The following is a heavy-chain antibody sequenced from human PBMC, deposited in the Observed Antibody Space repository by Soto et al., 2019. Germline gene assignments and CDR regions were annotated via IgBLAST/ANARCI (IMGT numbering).Heavy chain of an antibody. V-gene: IGHV4-30-2*01. CDR2: IYRTGNT. CDR1: GDSMTSGDYS. D-gene: IGHD2-2*01. CDR3: ARGDYQYSIDY. Sequence: SETLSLTCTVSGDSMTSGDYSWSWIRQPPGEGLEWLGYIYRTGNTHYSPSLKSRVSISQDRSKNQFSLELTSVTAADTAVYYCARGDYQYSIDYWGQGTLVTVSS. J-gene: IGHJ4*02.